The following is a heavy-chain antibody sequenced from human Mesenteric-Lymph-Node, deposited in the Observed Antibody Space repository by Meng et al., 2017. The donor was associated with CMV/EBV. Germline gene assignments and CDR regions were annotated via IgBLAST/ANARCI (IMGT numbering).Heavy chain of an antibody. CDR1: GGTFSSYA. CDR3: ARAGIDPRRGNYYGMDV. J-gene: IGHJ6*02. D-gene: IGHD6-6*01. Sequence: SVKVSCKASGGTFSSYAISWVRQAPGQGLEWMGGIIPIFGTANYAQKFQGRVTITTDESTSTAYMELSSLRSEDTAVYYCARAGIDPRRGNYYGMDVWGRGTPVTVSS. CDR2: IIPIFGTA. V-gene: IGHV1-69*05.